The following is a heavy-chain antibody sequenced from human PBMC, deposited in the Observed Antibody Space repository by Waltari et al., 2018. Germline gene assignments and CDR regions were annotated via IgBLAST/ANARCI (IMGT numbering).Heavy chain of an antibody. CDR1: GFTFSSFA. J-gene: IGHJ4*02. V-gene: IGHV3-30-3*01. Sequence: QVQLVESGGGVVQPGPSMRLSCAASGFTFSSFAMHCVREAPGQGLECVAVISYDGSNTDYADSVKGRLTMSRDNSKNTLYQQMNSLKAEDTAVYYCARGLGEEFYYFYYWGQGTRVTVSS. CDR2: ISYDGSNT. CDR3: ARGLGEEFYYFYY. D-gene: IGHD5-12*01.